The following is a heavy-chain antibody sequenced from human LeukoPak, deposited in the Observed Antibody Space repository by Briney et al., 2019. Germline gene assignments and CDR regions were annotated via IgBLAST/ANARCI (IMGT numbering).Heavy chain of an antibody. CDR3: AKNGHGSGSYYPRTKYYFDY. CDR1: GFTFSSSA. CDR2: ISTSGGST. J-gene: IGHJ4*02. Sequence: GGSLRLSCAATGFTFSSSAMSWVRQAPGKGPEWVATISTSGGSTYYADFVKGRFTISRDNSKNTLYLQMNSLRAEDTAVYYCAKNGHGSGSYYPRTKYYFDYWGQGTLVTVSS. V-gene: IGHV3-23*01. D-gene: IGHD3-10*01.